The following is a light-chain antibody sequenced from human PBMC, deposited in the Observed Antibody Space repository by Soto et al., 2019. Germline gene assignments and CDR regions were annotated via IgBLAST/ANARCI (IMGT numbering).Light chain of an antibody. V-gene: IGKV1-9*01. CDR1: QTISTW. J-gene: IGKJ1*01. CDR2: AAS. CDR3: QQLNSYPWT. Sequence: DRVTITCRASQTISTWMAWYQQKQGKAPKLLIYAASTLQSGVPSRFSGSGYGTDFNLTISSLQTEDFATYYCQQLNSYPWTFGQGTKVDIK.